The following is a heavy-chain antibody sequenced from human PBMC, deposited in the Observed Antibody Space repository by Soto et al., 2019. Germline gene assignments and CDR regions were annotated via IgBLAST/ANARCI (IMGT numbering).Heavy chain of an antibody. J-gene: IGHJ5*02. Sequence: QVQLVQSGAEVKKPGSSVKVSCKASGGTFSSYAISWVRQAPGQGLEWMGEIIPIFGKANSAQKFQGRVTITADESTSTAYMELSSLRSEDTAVYYCARDRGHSSGYYPYWFDPWGQGTLVTVSS. CDR2: IIPIFGKA. D-gene: IGHD3-22*01. CDR1: GGTFSSYA. CDR3: ARDRGHSSGYYPYWFDP. V-gene: IGHV1-69*12.